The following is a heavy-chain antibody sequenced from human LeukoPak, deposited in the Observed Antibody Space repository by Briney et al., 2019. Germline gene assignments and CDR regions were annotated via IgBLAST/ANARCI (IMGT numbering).Heavy chain of an antibody. V-gene: IGHV1-46*01. Sequence: ASVKVSCKASGYTFTSYQMHWVRQAPEHGLEWMGIINPSAGSTSYAQKFQGRVTMTRVTSTSTGYMELSSLRSEDTAVYYCARENEGSGWYYFDYWGQGTLVSVSS. CDR2: INPSAGST. D-gene: IGHD6-19*01. CDR1: GYTFTSYQ. J-gene: IGHJ4*02. CDR3: ARENEGSGWYYFDY.